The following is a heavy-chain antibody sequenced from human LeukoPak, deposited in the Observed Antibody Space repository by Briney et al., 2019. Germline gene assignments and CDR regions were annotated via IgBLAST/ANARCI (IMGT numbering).Heavy chain of an antibody. D-gene: IGHD6-6*01. CDR2: ISYDGSNK. J-gene: IGHJ6*02. V-gene: IGHV3-30-3*01. CDR3: ARDPIAARSYYGMDV. CDR1: GVTFSSYA. Sequence: GGSLRLSCAASGVTFSSYAMHWVRQAPGKGLEGVAVISYDGSNKYYADSVKGRFTISGDNSKNTLYLQMNSLRAEDTAVYYCARDPIAARSYYGMDVWGQGTTVTVSS.